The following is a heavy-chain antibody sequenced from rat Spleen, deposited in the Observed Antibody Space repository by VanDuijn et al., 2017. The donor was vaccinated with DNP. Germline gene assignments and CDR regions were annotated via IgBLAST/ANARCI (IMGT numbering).Heavy chain of an antibody. Sequence: EVQLVESGGGLVQPGRSLKLSCAASGFTFSNYDMAWVRQAPTKGLEWVASISPSGGSTYYRDSVKGRFTVSRDNAKSSLYLQMDSLRSEDTATYYCARRWRRGWYFDFWGPGTMVTVSS. CDR3: ARRWRRGWYFDF. CDR1: GFTFSNYD. V-gene: IGHV5-25*01. J-gene: IGHJ1*01. D-gene: IGHD4-1*01. CDR2: ISPSGGST.